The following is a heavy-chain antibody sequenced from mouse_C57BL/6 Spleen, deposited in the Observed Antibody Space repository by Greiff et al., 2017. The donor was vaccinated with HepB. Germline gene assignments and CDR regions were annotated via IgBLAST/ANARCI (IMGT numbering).Heavy chain of an antibody. J-gene: IGHJ4*01. CDR1: GYTFTSYW. V-gene: IGHV1-7*01. Sequence: QVQLQQSGAELAKPGASVKLSCKASGYTFTSYWMHWVKQRPGQGLEWIGYINPSSGYTKYNQKFKDKATLTADKSSSTAYMQMSSLTYEDSAVYYCARKEGPYYYGISYDAMDYWGQGTSVTVSS. D-gene: IGHD1-1*01. CDR3: ARKEGPYYYGISYDAMDY. CDR2: INPSSGYT.